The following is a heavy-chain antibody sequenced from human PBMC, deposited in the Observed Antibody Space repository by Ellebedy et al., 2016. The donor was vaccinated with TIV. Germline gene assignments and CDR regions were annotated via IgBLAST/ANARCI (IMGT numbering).Heavy chain of an antibody. V-gene: IGHV3-11*04. D-gene: IGHD6-6*01. CDR3: ARDLGRVAARHSDY. CDR2: ISSSGSTI. J-gene: IGHJ4*02. CDR1: GFTFSDYY. Sequence: GGSLRLXXAASGFTFSDYYMSWIRQAPGKGLEWVSYISSSGSTIYYADSVKGRFTISRDNAKNSLYLQMNSLRAEDTAVYYCARDLGRVAARHSDYWGQGTLVTVSS.